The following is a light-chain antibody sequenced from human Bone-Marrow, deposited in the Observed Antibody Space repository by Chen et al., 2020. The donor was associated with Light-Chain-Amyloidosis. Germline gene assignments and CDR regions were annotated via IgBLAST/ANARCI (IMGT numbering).Light chain of an antibody. CDR1: QSLLHSNGYNY. V-gene: IGKV2-28*01. CDR2: LGS. Sequence: DIVMTQSPLSLPVTPGEPASISCRSSQSLLHSNGYNYLDWYLQKPGQSPQLLIYLGSNRASGVPDRFSGSGSGTDFTLKISRVEAEDVGVYYCKQSIQLPITFGQGTRLEI. CDR3: KQSIQLPIT. J-gene: IGKJ5*01.